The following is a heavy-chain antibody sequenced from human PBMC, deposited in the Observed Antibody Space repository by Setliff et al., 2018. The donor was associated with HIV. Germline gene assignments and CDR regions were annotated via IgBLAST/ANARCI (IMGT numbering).Heavy chain of an antibody. D-gene: IGHD3-3*01. CDR1: GGSFSAYH. CDR3: AGGRDYTGSWFRPFYLDF. Sequence: ETLSLTCAVYGGSFSAYHWSWIRQTPGKGLEWLGEINHSGSTAYNLALESRVSMSIDTSKNQFSLKLTSVTAADTAIYYCAGGRDYTGSWFRPFYLDFWGHENLVTVSS. CDR2: INHSGST. V-gene: IGHV4-34*01. J-gene: IGHJ4*01.